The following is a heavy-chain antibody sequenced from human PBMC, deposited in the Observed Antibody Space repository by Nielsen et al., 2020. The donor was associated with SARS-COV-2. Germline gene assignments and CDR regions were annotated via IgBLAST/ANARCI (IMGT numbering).Heavy chain of an antibody. CDR2: IYSGGDT. V-gene: IGHV3-53*01. CDR1: GFTVSSNY. J-gene: IGHJ3*02. Sequence: GGSLRLSCAASGFTVSSNYMSWVRQAPGKGLEWVAVIYSGGDTYYADSVKGRFTISRDNSKNTVYLQMNSLRPEDTAVYYCVKGISAVARGYGLDIWGHGTMVTVSS. CDR3: VKGISAVARGYGLDI. D-gene: IGHD6-19*01.